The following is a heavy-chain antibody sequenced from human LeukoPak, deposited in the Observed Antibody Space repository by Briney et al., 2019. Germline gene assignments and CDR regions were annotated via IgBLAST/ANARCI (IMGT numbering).Heavy chain of an antibody. D-gene: IGHD3-16*01. V-gene: IGHV4-59*08. CDR2: SGST. J-gene: IGHJ4*02. CDR1: GGSISSYY. Sequence: SETLSLTCTVSGGSISSYYWSWIRQPPGKGLEWIGYSGSTNYNPSLKSRVTISVDTSKNQFSLKLSSVTAADTAVYYCARHDTWGKLGRIDYWGQGTLVTVSS. CDR3: ARHDTWGKLGRIDY.